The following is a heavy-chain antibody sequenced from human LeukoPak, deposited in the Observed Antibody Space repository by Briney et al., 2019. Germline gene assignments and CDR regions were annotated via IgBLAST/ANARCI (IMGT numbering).Heavy chain of an antibody. CDR1: GFTFSSYG. Sequence: GGSLRLSCAASGFTFSSYGMHWVRQAPGKGLEWVAVISYDGSNKYYADSVKGRFTISRDNSKNTLYLQMNSLRAEDTAVYYCAKEGYYYDSSGYYHYYYMDVWGKGTTVTVSS. CDR2: ISYDGSNK. CDR3: AKEGYYYDSSGYYHYYYMDV. V-gene: IGHV3-30*18. D-gene: IGHD3-22*01. J-gene: IGHJ6*03.